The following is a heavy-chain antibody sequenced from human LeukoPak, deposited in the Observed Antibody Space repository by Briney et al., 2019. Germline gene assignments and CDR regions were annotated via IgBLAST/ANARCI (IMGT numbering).Heavy chain of an antibody. J-gene: IGHJ6*03. V-gene: IGHV3-48*04. CDR2: ISSSSSTI. CDR3: ARDGGWYKRGLDYFYYYMDV. Sequence: PGGSLRLSCAASGFTFSSYSMNWVRQAPGKGLEGVSYISSSSSTIYYADSVKGRFTISRDNAKNSLYLQMNSLMAEDTALYYCARDGGWYKRGLDYFYYYMDVWGKGTTVTVSS. D-gene: IGHD6-19*01. CDR1: GFTFSSYS.